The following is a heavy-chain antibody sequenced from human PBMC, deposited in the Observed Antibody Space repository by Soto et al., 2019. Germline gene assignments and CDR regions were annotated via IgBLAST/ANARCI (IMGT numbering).Heavy chain of an antibody. CDR2: IVVGSGNT. V-gene: IGHV1-58*02. CDR3: AADLATTDQWDWFEP. Sequence: QVQLVQFGPEVRKPGTPVKVSCKASGFTFSSCGIHWVRQARGQRLEWIGWIVVGSGNTNYAQKFQDRVTITSDVYTNNAQMELISLRSDDAAVYYCAADLATTDQWDWFEPWGQGTLVTVSS. D-gene: IGHD1-1*01. J-gene: IGHJ5*02. CDR1: GFTFSSCG.